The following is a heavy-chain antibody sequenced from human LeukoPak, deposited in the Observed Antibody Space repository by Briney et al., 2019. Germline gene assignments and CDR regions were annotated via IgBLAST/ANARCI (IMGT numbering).Heavy chain of an antibody. V-gene: IGHV5-51*01. CDR1: GYTFTGYW. J-gene: IGHJ4*02. Sequence: GESLKISCKVSGYTFTGYWVAWVRQMPGKGLEWRGIIYPGDSDPRYSRSFEGQVTISADKSISTAYLQWSSLKASDTAMYYCARQDGRALYYFDYWGQGTLVTVSS. CDR2: IYPGDSDP. D-gene: IGHD5-24*01. CDR3: ARQDGRALYYFDY.